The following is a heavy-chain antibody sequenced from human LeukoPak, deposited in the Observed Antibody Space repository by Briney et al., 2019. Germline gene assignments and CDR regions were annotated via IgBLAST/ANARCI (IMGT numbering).Heavy chain of an antibody. V-gene: IGHV3-21*01. CDR1: GFTFSSYS. CDR2: ISSSSDYI. CDR3: ARKADAFDI. Sequence: GGSLRLSCAASGFTFSSYSMNWVRQAPGKGLEWVSSISSSSDYIYYADSVKGRFTISRDNAENSLFLELNSLRAEDTAVYYCARKADAFDIWGQGTTVTVSS. J-gene: IGHJ3*02.